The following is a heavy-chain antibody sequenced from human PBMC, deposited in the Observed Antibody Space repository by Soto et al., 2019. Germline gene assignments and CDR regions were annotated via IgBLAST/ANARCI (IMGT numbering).Heavy chain of an antibody. CDR3: VKDGLTSIFGQVYDGVDI. J-gene: IGHJ3*02. CDR1: GFTFDDYP. Sequence: EVQLVESVGDLVQPGRSLRLSCAASGFTFDDYPMHWVRQAPGKGLEWVSGISWNSGILGYADSVRGRFSISRDKAKKSLYLQMNGLRPEDTALYFCVKDGLTSIFGQVYDGVDIWGRGTMVTVSS. D-gene: IGHD3-3*01. CDR2: ISWNSGIL. V-gene: IGHV3-9*01.